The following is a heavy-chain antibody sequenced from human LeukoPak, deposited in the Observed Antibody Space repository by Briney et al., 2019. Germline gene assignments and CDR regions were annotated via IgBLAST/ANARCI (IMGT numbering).Heavy chain of an antibody. Sequence: GGSLRLSCAASGFTFSSYGMHWVRQAPGKGLEWVAVISYDGSNKYYADSVKGRFTISRDNPKNTLYLQMNSLRAEDTAVYYCAKDRAFDIWGQGTMVTVSS. V-gene: IGHV3-30*18. CDR1: GFTFSSYG. CDR2: ISYDGSNK. J-gene: IGHJ3*02. CDR3: AKDRAFDI.